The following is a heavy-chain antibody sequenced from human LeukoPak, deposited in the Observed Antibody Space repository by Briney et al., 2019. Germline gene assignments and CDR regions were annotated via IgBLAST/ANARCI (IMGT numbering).Heavy chain of an antibody. Sequence: PSETLSLTCTVSGGSISSYYWSWIRQPPGKGLEWIGCIFSSGSTNYNPSLKSRVTISVDTSKNQFSLKLSSVTAADTAVYYCARGRYSPLDPWGQGTLVTVSS. D-gene: IGHD3-9*01. J-gene: IGHJ5*02. CDR2: IFSSGST. CDR1: GGSISSYY. V-gene: IGHV4-59*08. CDR3: ARGRYSPLDP.